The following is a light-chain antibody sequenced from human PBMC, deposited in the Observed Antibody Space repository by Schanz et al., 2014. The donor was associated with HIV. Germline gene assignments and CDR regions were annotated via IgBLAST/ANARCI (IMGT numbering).Light chain of an antibody. V-gene: IGLV2-23*01. CDR3: CSYAGSSILV. Sequence: QSALTQPASVSGSPGQSITISCTGTSSDIGGYNFVSWYQQHPGKAPNLMIYEGNKRPSGVSNRFSGSKSDNTASLTISGLQAEDEADYYCCSYAGSSILVFGGGTKLTVL. CDR2: EGN. J-gene: IGLJ3*02. CDR1: SSDIGGYNF.